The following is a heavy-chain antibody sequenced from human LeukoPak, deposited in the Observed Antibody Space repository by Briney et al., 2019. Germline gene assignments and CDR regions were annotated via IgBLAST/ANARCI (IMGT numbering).Heavy chain of an antibody. J-gene: IGHJ5*02. CDR3: ARTIMVRGEDWFDP. V-gene: IGHV4-59*08. CDR2: IYYSGST. D-gene: IGHD3-10*01. CDR1: GGSISSYY. Sequence: SETLSLTCTVSGGSISSYYWSWIRQPPGKGLEWIGYIYYSGSTNYNPSLKSRVTISVDTSKNQFSLKLSSVTAADTAVYYCARTIMVRGEDWFDPWGQGTLVTVSS.